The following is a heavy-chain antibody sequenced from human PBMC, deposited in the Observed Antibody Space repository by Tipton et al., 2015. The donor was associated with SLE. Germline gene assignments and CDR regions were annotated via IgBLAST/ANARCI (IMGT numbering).Heavy chain of an antibody. D-gene: IGHD1-26*01. J-gene: IGHJ4*02. CDR2: VSNSGST. V-gene: IGHV4-38-2*02. CDR3: ARHFSGSYSFDY. Sequence: TLSLTCIVSGYSISSGYFWGWIRQPPGEGLEWLGSVSNSGSTYYNPSLRSRSAISVDTSQNQFSLRLTSVTAADTALYYCARHFSGSYSFDYWGQGRLVTVSS. CDR1: GYSISSGYF.